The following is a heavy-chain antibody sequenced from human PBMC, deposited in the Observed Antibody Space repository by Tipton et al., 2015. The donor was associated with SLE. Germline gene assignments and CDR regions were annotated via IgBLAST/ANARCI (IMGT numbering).Heavy chain of an antibody. D-gene: IGHD5-12*01. Sequence: QSGPEVKKPGASVKVSCKASGYTFTSYEINWVRQATGQGLEWMGWMNPNSGNTGYAQKFQGRVTITRSTSISTAYMELSSLTSEDTAVYYCARGTLAATSMFAYWGQGTLVTVSS. J-gene: IGHJ4*02. CDR1: GYTFTSYE. CDR3: ARGTLAATSMFAY. V-gene: IGHV1-8*03. CDR2: MNPNSGNT.